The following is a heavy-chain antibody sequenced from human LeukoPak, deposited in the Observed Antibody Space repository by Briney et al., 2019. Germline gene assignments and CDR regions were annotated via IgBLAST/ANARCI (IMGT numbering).Heavy chain of an antibody. CDR1: GFTFSSYA. V-gene: IGHV3-23*01. Sequence: GGSLRLSCAASGFTFSSYAMSWVRQAPGKGLEWVSAISGSGGSTYYADSVKGRFTISRDNSKNTLYLQMNSLRAEDTAVYYCAKDLVYDFWSGYSRRAFDIWGQGTMVTVSS. J-gene: IGHJ3*02. CDR3: AKDLVYDFWSGYSRRAFDI. D-gene: IGHD3-3*01. CDR2: ISGSGGST.